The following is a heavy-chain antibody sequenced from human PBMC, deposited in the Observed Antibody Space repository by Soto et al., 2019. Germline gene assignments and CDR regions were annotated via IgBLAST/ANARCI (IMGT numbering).Heavy chain of an antibody. D-gene: IGHD5-18*01. J-gene: IGHJ4*02. Sequence: QVQLVESGGGVVQPGRSLRLSCAASGFTFSSYAMHWVRQAPGKGLEWVAVISYDGSNKYYADSVKGRFTISRDNSKNTLYLQMNSLRAEDTAVYYCARESVDTAMVTPDFDYWGQGTLVTDSS. CDR3: ARESVDTAMVTPDFDY. CDR2: ISYDGSNK. V-gene: IGHV3-30-3*01. CDR1: GFTFSSYA.